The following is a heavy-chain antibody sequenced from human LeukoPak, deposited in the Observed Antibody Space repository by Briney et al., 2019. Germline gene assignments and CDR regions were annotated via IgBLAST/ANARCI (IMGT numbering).Heavy chain of an antibody. V-gene: IGHV3-30*04. CDR3: ARDTASLWDPMDV. J-gene: IGHJ6*03. Sequence: GGSLRLSCAASGFTFSTYAMHWVRQAPGKGLEWVAVISYDGSNKYYADSVKGRFTISRDNSKNTLYLQMNSLRAEDTAIYYCARDTASLWDPMDVWGKGTTVTISS. D-gene: IGHD5-18*01. CDR1: GFTFSTYA. CDR2: ISYDGSNK.